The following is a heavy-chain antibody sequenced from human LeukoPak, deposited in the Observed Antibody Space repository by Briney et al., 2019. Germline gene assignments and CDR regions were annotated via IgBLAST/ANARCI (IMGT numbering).Heavy chain of an antibody. V-gene: IGHV3-23*01. D-gene: IGHD5-18*01. CDR2: LSGSGGST. CDR3: AKYPHTGYSFAY. CDR1: GFTFSSYA. J-gene: IGHJ4*02. Sequence: GGFLTLSCVFSGFTFSSYAMSWVRQAPGKGLEWVSSLSGSGGSTYYADSVKGRFTISRDNSKNTLYLQMNSLRVEDTAVYYCAKYPHTGYSFAYWGQGTLVTVSS.